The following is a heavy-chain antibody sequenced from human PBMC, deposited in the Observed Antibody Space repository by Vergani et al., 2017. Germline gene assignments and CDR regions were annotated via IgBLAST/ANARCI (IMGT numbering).Heavy chain of an antibody. CDR2: ISDNGGTT. D-gene: IGHD6-6*01. CDR3: ATEYSSSSRGDY. Sequence: VQMVESGGGLVKPGGSLRLSCVASGFTFSHYSMNWVRQAPGKGLEWVSIISDNGGTTYYADSVKGRFTISRDNSKNTLYLQMNSLRAEDTAVYYCATEYSSSSRGDYWGQGTLVTVSS. J-gene: IGHJ4*02. V-gene: IGHV3-NL1*01. CDR1: GFTFSHYS.